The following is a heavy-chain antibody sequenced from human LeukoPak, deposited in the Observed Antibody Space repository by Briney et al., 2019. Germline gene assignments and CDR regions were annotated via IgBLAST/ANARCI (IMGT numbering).Heavy chain of an antibody. Sequence: ASVKVSCKASGGTFSSYAISWVRQAPGQGLEWTGGIIPIFGTANYAQKFQGRVTITADESTSTAYMELSSLRSEDTAVYYCARSIAVFHDAFDIWGQGTMVTVSS. CDR2: IIPIFGTA. J-gene: IGHJ3*02. CDR1: GGTFSSYA. V-gene: IGHV1-69*01. D-gene: IGHD2-15*01. CDR3: ARSIAVFHDAFDI.